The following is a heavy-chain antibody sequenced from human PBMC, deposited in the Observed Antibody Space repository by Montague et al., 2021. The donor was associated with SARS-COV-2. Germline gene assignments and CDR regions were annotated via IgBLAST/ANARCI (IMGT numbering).Heavy chain of an antibody. CDR1: GGSFSGYY. Sequence: ETLSLTCAVYGGSFSGYYWSWIRQPPGKGLEWIGEINHSGSTNYNSSLKSRVTISVDTSKNQFSLKLNSVTATDTAVYYCARGGGYSYWVIDYWGQGTLVTVSS. V-gene: IGHV4-34*01. CDR3: ARGGGYSYWVIDY. CDR2: INHSGST. J-gene: IGHJ4*02. D-gene: IGHD5-18*01.